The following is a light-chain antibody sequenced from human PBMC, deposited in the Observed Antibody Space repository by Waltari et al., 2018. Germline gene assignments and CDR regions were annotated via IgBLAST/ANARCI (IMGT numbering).Light chain of an antibody. Sequence: QSALTQPASVSGSPGQSITISCTAVNSNVDILHLVSWYQHHPGRNPRLLIYEISQRPSGFSNRFSGSKSGNTASLTISGLQPEDEADYFCCSFAGYGIYVFGSGTQVSVL. CDR1: NSNVDILHL. CDR3: CSFAGYGIYV. V-gene: IGLV2-23*02. J-gene: IGLJ1*01. CDR2: EIS.